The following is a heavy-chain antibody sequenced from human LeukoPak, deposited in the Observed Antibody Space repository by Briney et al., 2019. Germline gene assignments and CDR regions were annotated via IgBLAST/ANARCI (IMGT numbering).Heavy chain of an antibody. J-gene: IGHJ4*02. CDR3: ARRLRRNYFDY. D-gene: IGHD4-17*01. Sequence: GGSLRLSCAASGFIFSSYSMNWVRQAPGKGLEWVSYISSSGSTIYYADSVKGRFTISRDNAKNSLYLQMNSLRAEDTAVYYCARRLRRNYFDYWGQGTLVTVSS. CDR2: ISSSGSTI. V-gene: IGHV3-48*04. CDR1: GFIFSSYS.